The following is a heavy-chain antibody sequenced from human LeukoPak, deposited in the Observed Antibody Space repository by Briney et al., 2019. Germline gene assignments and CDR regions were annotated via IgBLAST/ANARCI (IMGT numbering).Heavy chain of an antibody. CDR2: ISSSGSSI. J-gene: IGHJ4*02. CDR3: AKNPGWFGESLYYFDY. CDR1: GVTFSDYY. V-gene: IGHV3-11*04. D-gene: IGHD3-10*01. Sequence: GGSLRLSCAASGVTFSDYYMTWIRQAPGKGLEWISYISSSGSSIYYADSVKGRFTISRANAKNTLYLQMNSLRAEDTAVYYCAKNPGWFGESLYYFDYWGQGTLVTVSS.